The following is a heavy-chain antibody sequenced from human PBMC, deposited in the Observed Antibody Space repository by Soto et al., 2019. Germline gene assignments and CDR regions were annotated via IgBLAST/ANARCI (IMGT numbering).Heavy chain of an antibody. CDR1: GFTLSTYW. V-gene: IGHV3-7*01. D-gene: IGHD1-26*01. CDR2: IKDDGTKK. CDR3: ARRIGATDAL. J-gene: IGHJ1*01. Sequence: PGGSLRLSCAASGFTLSTYWMHWVRQTPGQGLEWVANIKDDGTKKYYADSVKGRFTISRDNAQNSLYLQMNSLRAEDTAVYSCARRIGATDALWGQGTLVT.